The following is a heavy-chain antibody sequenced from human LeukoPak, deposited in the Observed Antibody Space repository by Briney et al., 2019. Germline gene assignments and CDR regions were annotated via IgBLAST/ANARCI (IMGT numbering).Heavy chain of an antibody. J-gene: IGHJ5*02. D-gene: IGHD6-13*01. CDR1: GFTFSHFS. CDR2: ISSSSSYI. V-gene: IGHV3-21*01. CDR3: ARNPAPWEQQLGKFWFDP. Sequence: GGSLRLSCEASGFTFSHFSMNWVRQAPGKGLEWVSSISSSSSYIYYADSVKGRFTISRDNAKNSLYLQMNSLRAEDTAVYYCARNPAPWEQQLGKFWFDPWGQGTLVTVSS.